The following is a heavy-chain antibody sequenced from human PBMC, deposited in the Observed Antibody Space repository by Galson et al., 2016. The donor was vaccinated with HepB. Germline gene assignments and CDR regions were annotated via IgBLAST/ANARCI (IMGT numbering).Heavy chain of an antibody. CDR2: IYYSGTT. V-gene: IGHV4-39*01. CDR3: ARQDRAGLVNF. CDR1: GGSISSSSYS. D-gene: IGHD6-19*01. Sequence: SETLSLTCTVSGGSISSSSYSWAWIRQPPGKGLDWIGSIYYSGTTHYNPSLQSRVSISVDTSKNQFSLRLTSASAADTAMYSCARQDRAGLVNFWGQGTMVTVSS. J-gene: IGHJ3*01.